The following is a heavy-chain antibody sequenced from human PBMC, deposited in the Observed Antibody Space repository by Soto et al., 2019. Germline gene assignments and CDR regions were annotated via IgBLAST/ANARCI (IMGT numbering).Heavy chain of an antibody. V-gene: IGHV1-69*06. CDR1: GGTFSSYA. Sequence: QVQLVPSGAEVKKPGSSVKVSCKASGGTFSSYAISWVRQAPGQGLEWMGGIIPIFGTANYAQKFQGRVTITADKSTSTAYMELSSLRSEDTAVYYCANGRVTYVGVGYYYYYGMDVWGQGTTVTVSS. D-gene: IGHD2-21*02. CDR2: IIPIFGTA. J-gene: IGHJ6*02. CDR3: ANGRVTYVGVGYYYYYGMDV.